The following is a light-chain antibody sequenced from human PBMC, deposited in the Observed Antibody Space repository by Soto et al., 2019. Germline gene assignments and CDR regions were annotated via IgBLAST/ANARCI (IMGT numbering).Light chain of an antibody. CDR1: QGISSN. Sequence: QLTHSPSSLSASVGARVTITCRASQGISSNLAWYQQKPGRAPKLLIFGASTLQSGVPSRFSGSGSGTDFTLTISSLQPEDFATYFCQKLNAYPPWTFGQGTKVEIK. CDR3: QKLNAYPPWT. J-gene: IGKJ1*01. CDR2: GAS. V-gene: IGKV1-9*01.